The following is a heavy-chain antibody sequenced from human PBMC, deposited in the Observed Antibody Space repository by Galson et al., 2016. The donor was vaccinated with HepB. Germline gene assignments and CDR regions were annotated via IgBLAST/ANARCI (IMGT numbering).Heavy chain of an antibody. J-gene: IGHJ4*02. CDR2: IRHTGTYT. CDR1: GFAFSDSY. V-gene: IGHV3-11*05. Sequence: SLRLSCAASGFAFSDSYMTWIRQAPGKGLEFVSYIRHTGTYTNYADSVRGRFTISRDNARNLVYLQMNSLRGEDTATYYCTRDPRLADCWGQGTQVTVSS. CDR3: TRDPRLADC.